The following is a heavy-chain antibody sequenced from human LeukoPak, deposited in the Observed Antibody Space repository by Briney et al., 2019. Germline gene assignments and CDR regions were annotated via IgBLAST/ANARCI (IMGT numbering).Heavy chain of an antibody. D-gene: IGHD3-10*01. CDR2: INPYSGGT. CDR3: ARGAHYYGSGSYWDYNWFDP. Sequence: GASVKVSCKASGYTFTDYYMHWVRQARGQGLEWMGWINPYSGGTNYAQRFQGRVTMTRDTSISTAYMELSRLRSDDTAVYYCARGAHYYGSGSYWDYNWFDPWGQGTLVTVSS. J-gene: IGHJ5*02. V-gene: IGHV1-2*02. CDR1: GYTFTDYY.